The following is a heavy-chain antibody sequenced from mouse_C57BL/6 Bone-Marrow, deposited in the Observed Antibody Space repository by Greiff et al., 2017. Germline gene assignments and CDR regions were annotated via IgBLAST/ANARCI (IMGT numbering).Heavy chain of an antibody. V-gene: IGHV1-50*01. CDR2: IDPSDGYT. CDR3: AREGTMVTCWFAV. J-gene: IGHJ3*01. Sequence: QVQLQQPGAELVKPGASVKLSCKASGYTFTSYWMQWVKQRPGQGLEWIGDIDPSDGYTNYNQKFKGKATLTVDTSSSTAYMQLSRLTSEDSAVFYCAREGTMVTCWFAVGGKGTLVTVSA. D-gene: IGHD2-3*01. CDR1: GYTFTSYW.